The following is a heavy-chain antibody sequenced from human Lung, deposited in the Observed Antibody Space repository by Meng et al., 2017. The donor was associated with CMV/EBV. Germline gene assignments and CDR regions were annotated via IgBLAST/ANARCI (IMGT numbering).Heavy chain of an antibody. V-gene: IGHV4-38-2*02. CDR3: AREGGLVVRFLEWLPNNDAFDI. D-gene: IGHD3-3*01. Sequence: SETLSLTCTASGYSISSGYYWGWIRQPPGKGLEWIGSIYHSGSTYYNPSLKSRVTISVDTSKNQFSLKLSSVTAADTAVYYCAREGGLVVRFLEWLPNNDAFDIWGQGTMVTVSS. CDR2: IYHSGST. CDR1: GYSISSGYY. J-gene: IGHJ3*02.